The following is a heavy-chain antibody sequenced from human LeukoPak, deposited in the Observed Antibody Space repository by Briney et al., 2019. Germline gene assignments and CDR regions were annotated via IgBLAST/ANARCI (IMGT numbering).Heavy chain of an antibody. J-gene: IGHJ4*02. CDR3: AVYNWGFYL. V-gene: IGHV3-23*01. Sequence: PGGSLRLSCAASGFTFSSYGMSWVRQAPGKGLEGVSATNGDGASTYYADSVKGRFTISRANSKNMLYLQMNSLTVEDTAVYYCAVYNWGFYLWGQGTLGTVSS. D-gene: IGHD7-27*01. CDR2: TNGDGAST. CDR1: GFTFSSYG.